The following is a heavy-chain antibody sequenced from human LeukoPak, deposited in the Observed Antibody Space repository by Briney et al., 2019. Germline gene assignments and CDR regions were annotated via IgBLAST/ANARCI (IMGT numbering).Heavy chain of an antibody. J-gene: IGHJ5*02. CDR2: IYGSGST. CDR1: FASISSYY. D-gene: IGHD3-10*01. Sequence: SETLSLTCTVSFASISSYYWSWIRQPAGKELEWIGRIYGSGSTDYNPSLKSRVTMSIDTSKNQFSLNLISVTAADTDVYYCARDSGTTGEVKFEPWGKGTMVIVYS. CDR3: ARDSGTTGEVKFEP. V-gene: IGHV4-4*07.